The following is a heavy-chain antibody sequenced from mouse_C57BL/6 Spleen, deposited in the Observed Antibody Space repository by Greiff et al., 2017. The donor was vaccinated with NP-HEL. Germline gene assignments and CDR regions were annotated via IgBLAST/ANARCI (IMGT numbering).Heavy chain of an antibody. Sequence: VKLMESGPELVKPGASVKISCKASGYAFSSSWMNWVKQRPGKGLEWIGRIYPGDGDTNYNGKFKGKATLTADKSSSTAYMQLSSLTSEDSAVYFCARRYGSSYSNWYFDVWGTGTTVTVSS. D-gene: IGHD1-1*01. CDR2: IYPGDGDT. CDR3: ARRYGSSYSNWYFDV. J-gene: IGHJ1*03. CDR1: GYAFSSSW. V-gene: IGHV1-82*01.